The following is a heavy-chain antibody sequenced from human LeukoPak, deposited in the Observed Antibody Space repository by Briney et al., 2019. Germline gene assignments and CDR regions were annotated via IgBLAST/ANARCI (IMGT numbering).Heavy chain of an antibody. V-gene: IGHV3-30*03. J-gene: IGHJ4*02. CDR1: GFTFSAYG. CDR3: TTERDYYVQY. CDR2: IAYDGSIK. Sequence: PGGSLRLSCAASGFTFSAYGMHWVRQAPGKGLEWVAVIAYDGSIKYYADSVKGRFTISRDNSENTLFLQLNSLRGEDTAVYSCTTERDYYVQYWGQGTLVTVSS.